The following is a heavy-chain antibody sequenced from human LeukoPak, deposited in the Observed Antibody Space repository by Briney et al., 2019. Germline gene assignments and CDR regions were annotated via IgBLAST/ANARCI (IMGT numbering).Heavy chain of an antibody. J-gene: IGHJ4*02. D-gene: IGHD2-2*03. CDR1: GFTFSSYA. Sequence: GGSLRLSCSASGFTFSSYAMHWVRQAPGKGLQYVSSISSNGGTTYYADSAKGRFTISRDNSKNMLYLQMSSLRAEDTAVYYCVKDGYCSSTSCYFPPYFDYWGQGTLVTVSS. CDR3: VKDGYCSSTSCYFPPYFDY. CDR2: ISSNGGTT. V-gene: IGHV3-64D*06.